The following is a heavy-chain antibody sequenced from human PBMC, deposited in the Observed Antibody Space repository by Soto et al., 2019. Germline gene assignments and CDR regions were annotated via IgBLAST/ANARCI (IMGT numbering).Heavy chain of an antibody. J-gene: IGHJ3*02. CDR3: ARSHDPLFTDAFDI. Sequence: ASVKVSCKASGGTFSSYAISWVRQAPGQGLEWMGGIIPIFGTANYAQKFQGRVTITADESTSTAYMELSSLRSEDTAVYYCARSHDPLFTDAFDIWGQGTMVTVSS. D-gene: IGHD2-21*01. CDR2: IIPIFGTA. CDR1: GGTFSSYA. V-gene: IGHV1-69*13.